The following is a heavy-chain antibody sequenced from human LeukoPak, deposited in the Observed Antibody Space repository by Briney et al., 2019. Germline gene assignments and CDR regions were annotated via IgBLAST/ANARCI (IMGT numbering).Heavy chain of an antibody. V-gene: IGHV3-21*01. Sequence: GGSLRLSCAASGFTFSTYTVNWVRQAPGKGLEWVSSISNTGYYMYYADSVKGRSTISRDNTKNSLYLQMNSLRAEDTAVYYCVRDQAWSGRTHWGAFEIWGQGTMVTVSS. CDR2: ISNTGYYM. D-gene: IGHD1-26*01. J-gene: IGHJ3*02. CDR1: GFTFSTYT. CDR3: VRDQAWSGRTHWGAFEI.